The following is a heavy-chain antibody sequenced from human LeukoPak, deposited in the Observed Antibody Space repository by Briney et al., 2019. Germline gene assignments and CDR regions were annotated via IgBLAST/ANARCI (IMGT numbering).Heavy chain of an antibody. CDR1: GFTFSSYG. D-gene: IGHD2-15*01. Sequence: AGGSLRLSCAASGFTFSSYGMHWVRQAPGKGLEWVSVIYSGGSAYYADSVKGRFTISRDNSKNTLYLQMNSLRAEDTAVYYCAAFHTHDYWGQGTLVTVSS. V-gene: IGHV3-NL1*01. CDR3: AAFHTHDY. CDR2: IYSGGSA. J-gene: IGHJ4*02.